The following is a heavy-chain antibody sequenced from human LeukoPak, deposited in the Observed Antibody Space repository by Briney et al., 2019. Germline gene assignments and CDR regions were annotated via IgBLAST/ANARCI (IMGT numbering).Heavy chain of an antibody. D-gene: IGHD1-26*01. CDR3: ARVLAGATYFDY. CDR2: ISSSGSTM. V-gene: IGHV3-48*03. J-gene: IGHJ4*01. CDR1: GFTFSSYA. Sequence: PGGSLRPSCAASGFTFSSYAMSWVRQAPGKGLEWLSYISSSGSTMYYADSVKGRITISRDNAKNSLYLQMNSLRAEDTAVYYCARVLAGATYFDYWGQGTLVTVSS.